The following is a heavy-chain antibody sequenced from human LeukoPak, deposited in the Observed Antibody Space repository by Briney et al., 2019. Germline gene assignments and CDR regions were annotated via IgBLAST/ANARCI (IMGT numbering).Heavy chain of an antibody. D-gene: IGHD3-3*01. CDR3: TTGGTISDY. CDR2: IKSKTDGGTT. CDR1: GFTFNNAW. J-gene: IGHJ4*02. V-gene: IGHV3-15*01. Sequence: NPGGSLRLSCAASGFTFNNAWMSWVRQAPGKGLEWVGLIKSKTDGGTTDYAAPVKGRFTISGDDSKNTVYLQMNSLKTEDTAVYYCTTGGTISDYWGQGTLVTVSS.